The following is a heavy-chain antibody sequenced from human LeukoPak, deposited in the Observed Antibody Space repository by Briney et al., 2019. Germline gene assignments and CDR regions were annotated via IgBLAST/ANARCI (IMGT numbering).Heavy chain of an antibody. CDR1: RFTFSNYW. V-gene: IGHV3-7*01. D-gene: IGHD2-21*02. Sequence: GGSLRLSCVASRFTFSNYWMSWVRQAPGKGLEWVANIKQDGSKKRYADSVKGRFTISRDNAKESLYLQLNSLRAEDTAVYYCAKWGPYCVGDYCPALDSWGPGTLVTVSS. CDR2: IKQDGSKK. J-gene: IGHJ4*02. CDR3: AKWGPYCVGDYCPALDS.